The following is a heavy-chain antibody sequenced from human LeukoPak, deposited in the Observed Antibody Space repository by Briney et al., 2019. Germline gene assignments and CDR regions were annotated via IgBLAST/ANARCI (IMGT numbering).Heavy chain of an antibody. CDR2: IYYGGNT. CDR3: ARHPLLGSYWYFDL. Sequence: SETLSLTCTVSGGSISSSNYYWGWIRQPPGKGLEWIASIYYGGNTYYNPSLKSRVTISLDTSKNQFSLKLNSVTAADTAVYSCARHPLLGSYWYFDLWGRGTLVTVYS. D-gene: IGHD1-26*01. V-gene: IGHV4-39*01. CDR1: GGSISSSNYY. J-gene: IGHJ2*01.